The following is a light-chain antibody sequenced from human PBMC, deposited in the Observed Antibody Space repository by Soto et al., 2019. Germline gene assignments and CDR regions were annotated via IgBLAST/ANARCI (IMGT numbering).Light chain of an antibody. CDR3: QQSYSSPPT. CDR1: QTISSW. V-gene: IGKV1-39*01. J-gene: IGKJ1*01. Sequence: IQMAQSPSTLSVAVGDKTPMTCRASQTISSWLAWYQQKPGKAPKLLIFAASSLQSGVPSRFSGSRSGPDFTLTISSLQPEDFATYYCQQSYSSPPTFGQGTKVDI. CDR2: AAS.